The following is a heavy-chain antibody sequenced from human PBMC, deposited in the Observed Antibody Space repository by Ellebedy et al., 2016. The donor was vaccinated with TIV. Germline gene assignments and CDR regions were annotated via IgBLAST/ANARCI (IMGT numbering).Heavy chain of an antibody. V-gene: IGHV3-7*03. Sequence: GESLKISCAASGFTFTTYWMSWVRQAPGKGLEWVANMNQVGSEKYYVDSVKGRFTISRDNAQNSLYLHMNNLRAEATAVYYCARDPNSPGDTGYGDYWGQGVVVTVST. CDR3: ARDPNSPGDTGYGDY. CDR2: MNQVGSEK. J-gene: IGHJ4*02. CDR1: GFTFTTYW. D-gene: IGHD5-12*01.